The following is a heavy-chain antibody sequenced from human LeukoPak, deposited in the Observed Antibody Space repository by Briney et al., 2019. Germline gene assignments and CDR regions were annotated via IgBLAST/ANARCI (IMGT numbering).Heavy chain of an antibody. V-gene: IGHV3-30-3*01. CDR1: GFSISSNY. CDR2: IAYDGSNK. CDR3: ARGPYSNNLYPLGGS. Sequence: GGSLRLSCVASGFSISSNYMSWVRQAPAKGLEWVAVIAYDGSNKYYADSVKGRFTISRDNSKSTLFLQMNSLRVEDTAVYYCARGPYSNNLYPLGGSWGQGTLVTVSS. J-gene: IGHJ5*02. D-gene: IGHD6-13*01.